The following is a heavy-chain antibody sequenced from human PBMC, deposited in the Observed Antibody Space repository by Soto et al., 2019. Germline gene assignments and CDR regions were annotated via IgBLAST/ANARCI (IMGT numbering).Heavy chain of an antibody. Sequence: SETLSLTCSVSGASISNFFWSWIRQTPGQGLEWIGYIDSRGITNYKPSLKSRVTISKDTSENQFLLKLSSVTAADTAVYYCARDNGYSYGYTLDHWGQGTLVTVSS. CDR3: ARDNGYSYGYTLDH. CDR2: IDSRGIT. V-gene: IGHV4-4*08. J-gene: IGHJ4*02. CDR1: GASISNFF. D-gene: IGHD5-18*01.